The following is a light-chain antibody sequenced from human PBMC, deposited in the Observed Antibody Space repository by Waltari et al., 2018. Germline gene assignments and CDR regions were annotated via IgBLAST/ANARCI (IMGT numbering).Light chain of an antibody. V-gene: IGLV2-14*01. Sequence: QSALTQPASVSGSPGQSITIPCTGTRSDVGGYNYVSLYQQHPGKAPKLMIYEVSNRPSGVSNRFSGSKSGNTASLTISGLQAEDEADYYCSSYTSSSTLAVFGGGTQLTVL. CDR2: EVS. CDR1: RSDVGGYNY. J-gene: IGLJ7*01. CDR3: SSYTSSSTLAV.